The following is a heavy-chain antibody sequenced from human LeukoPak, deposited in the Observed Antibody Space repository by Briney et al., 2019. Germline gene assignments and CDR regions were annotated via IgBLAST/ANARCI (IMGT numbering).Heavy chain of an antibody. D-gene: IGHD3-22*01. CDR3: AREDYYDSSGYPYYYGMDV. J-gene: IGHJ6*02. CDR1: GGSKSSYY. Sequence: SETLSLTCTVSGGSKSSYYWSWIRQPTGKGLEWIGRIYTSGSTNYNPSLKSRVTMSVDTSKNQFSLELSSVTAADTAVYYCAREDYYDSSGYPYYYGMDVWGQGTTVTVSS. CDR2: IYTSGST. V-gene: IGHV4-4*07.